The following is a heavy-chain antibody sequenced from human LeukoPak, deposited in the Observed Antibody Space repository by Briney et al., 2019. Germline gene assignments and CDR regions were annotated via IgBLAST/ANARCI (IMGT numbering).Heavy chain of an antibody. CDR2: FDPEDGET. CDR1: GYTLTELS. Sequence: GASVKVSCKVSGYTLTELSMHWVRQAPGKGLEWMGGFDPEDGETVYAQKFQGRVTMTEDTSTDTAYMELSSLRSEDTAVYYCATRGYSYVGAFDIWGQGTMVTVSS. V-gene: IGHV1-24*01. J-gene: IGHJ3*02. CDR3: ATRGYSYVGAFDI. D-gene: IGHD5-18*01.